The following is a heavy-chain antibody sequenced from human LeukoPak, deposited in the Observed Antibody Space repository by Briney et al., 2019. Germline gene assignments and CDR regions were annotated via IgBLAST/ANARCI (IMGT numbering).Heavy chain of an antibody. CDR3: ARGRSRYYDFWSGYYPFDY. Sequence: GESLKISCKGSGYSFTSYWIGWVRQMPGKGLEWMGIIYPGDSDTRYSPSFQGQVTISADKSISTAYLQWSGLKASDTAMYYCARGRSRYYDFWSGYYPFDYWGQGTLVTVSS. D-gene: IGHD3-3*01. V-gene: IGHV5-51*01. CDR1: GYSFTSYW. J-gene: IGHJ4*02. CDR2: IYPGDSDT.